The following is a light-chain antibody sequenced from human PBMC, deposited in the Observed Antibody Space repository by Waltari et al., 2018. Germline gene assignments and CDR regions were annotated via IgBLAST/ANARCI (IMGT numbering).Light chain of an antibody. V-gene: IGLV1-51*02. CDR1: SSNIGNNY. Sequence: QSVLTQPPSVSAAPGQRVTISCSGGSSNIGNNYVSWYRQFPGTAPKLLIYENTDRPSGSPGRCSGSKPGTSATLDITGLQAGDEADYYCGTWDSSLSGAVFGGGTHLTVL. CDR2: ENT. CDR3: GTWDSSLSGAV. J-gene: IGLJ7*01.